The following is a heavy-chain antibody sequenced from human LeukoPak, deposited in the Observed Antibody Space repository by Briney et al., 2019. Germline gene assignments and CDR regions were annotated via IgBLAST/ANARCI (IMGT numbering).Heavy chain of an antibody. CDR3: ARTYYDILTAYNPYFDY. CDR2: ITASSTAI. Sequence: TGGSLRLSCAASGFTFNTYTMNWVRQAPGKGLEWVSSITASSTAIYSADSVKGRFTISRDNAKNLLYLQMNSLRAEDTAVYYCARTYYDILTAYNPYFDYWGQGILVTVSS. J-gene: IGHJ4*02. D-gene: IGHD3-9*01. CDR1: GFTFNTYT. V-gene: IGHV3-21*01.